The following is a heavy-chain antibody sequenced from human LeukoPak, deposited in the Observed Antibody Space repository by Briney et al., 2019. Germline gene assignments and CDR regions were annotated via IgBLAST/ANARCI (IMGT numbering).Heavy chain of an antibody. Sequence: PSEPLSLTCTVSGGSISSHYWSWLRQPPGKGLEWIGYIYYSGSTNHNPSLKSRVTISVDTSKNQFSLKLSSVTAADTAVYYCARLTISGYFDYWGQGTLVTVSS. D-gene: IGHD3-9*01. CDR1: GGSISSHY. CDR2: IYYSGST. J-gene: IGHJ4*02. V-gene: IGHV4-59*11. CDR3: ARLTISGYFDY.